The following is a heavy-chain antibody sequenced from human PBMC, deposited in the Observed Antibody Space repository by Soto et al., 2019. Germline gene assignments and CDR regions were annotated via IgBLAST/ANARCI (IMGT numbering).Heavy chain of an antibody. D-gene: IGHD5-18*01. Sequence: SVKVSCKASGGTFSSYTISWVRQAPGQGLEWMGRIIPILGIANYAQKFQGRVTITADKSTSTAYMELSSLRSEDTAVYYCAREGYSYLYYYSMDVWGQGTTVTVSS. CDR1: GGTFSSYT. J-gene: IGHJ6*02. CDR3: AREGYSYLYYYSMDV. V-gene: IGHV1-69*04. CDR2: IIPILGIA.